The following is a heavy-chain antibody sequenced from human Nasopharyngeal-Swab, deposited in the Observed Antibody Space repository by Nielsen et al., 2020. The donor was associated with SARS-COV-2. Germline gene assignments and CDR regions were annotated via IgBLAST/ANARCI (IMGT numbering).Heavy chain of an antibody. Sequence: ASVKVSCKASAYIFTTHSMLWVRQAPGQGLEWTGWINTYSGNTNYAQTLQGRVSLTTDTSTSTAYMELRSLRSDDTAIYYCASGKWLPDYWGQGTLVTVSS. J-gene: IGHJ4*02. D-gene: IGHD5-24*01. CDR3: ASGKWLPDY. CDR2: INTYSGNT. CDR1: AYIFTTHS. V-gene: IGHV1-18*01.